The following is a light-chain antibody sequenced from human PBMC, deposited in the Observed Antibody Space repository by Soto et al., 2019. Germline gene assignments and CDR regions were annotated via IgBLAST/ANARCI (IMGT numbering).Light chain of an antibody. CDR1: QSVSSTY. Sequence: EIVLTQSPGTLSLSPGERATLSCRASQSVSSTYLAWYQQKPGQAPRLLIYGASNRATGITDRFSGSGSGTDFTLTIIILELEYFEVYSSQQYVSSHRTFGQGTKVEIQ. J-gene: IGKJ1*01. CDR2: GAS. CDR3: QQYVSSHRT. V-gene: IGKV3-20*01.